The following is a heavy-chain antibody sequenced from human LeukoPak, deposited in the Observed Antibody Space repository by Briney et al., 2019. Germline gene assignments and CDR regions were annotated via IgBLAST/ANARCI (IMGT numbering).Heavy chain of an antibody. J-gene: IGHJ6*02. V-gene: IGHV3-7*03. Sequence: PGGSLRLSCAASGFTFSSYWMSWVRQAPPTGLEWVADIKQDGSEKYYVDSVKGRFTISRDNAKNSLYLQMNSLRAEDTAVYYCARAYYYDSSGYYLGIGMDVWGQGTTVTVSS. CDR2: IKQDGSEK. CDR1: GFTFSSYW. CDR3: ARAYYYDSSGYYLGIGMDV. D-gene: IGHD3-22*01.